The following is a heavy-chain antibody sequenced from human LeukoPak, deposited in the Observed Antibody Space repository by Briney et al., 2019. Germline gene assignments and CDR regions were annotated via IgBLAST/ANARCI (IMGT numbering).Heavy chain of an antibody. D-gene: IGHD1/OR15-1a*01. V-gene: IGHV4-39*02. CDR1: GGSISSSTYY. Sequence: SETLSLTCSVSGGSISSSTYYWGWIRQPPGKGLEWIGSMYYSGSTHYNPSLKSRVTISVDASKNHVSLKLSSVTAADTAVYYCARGRNTNYFDYWGQGTLVTVSS. CDR3: ARGRNTNYFDY. CDR2: MYYSGST. J-gene: IGHJ4*02.